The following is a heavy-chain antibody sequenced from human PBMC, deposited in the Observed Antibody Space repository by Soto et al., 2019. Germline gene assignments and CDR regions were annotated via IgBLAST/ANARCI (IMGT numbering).Heavy chain of an antibody. CDR1: GGTFSRYS. CDR2: IIPIFGIA. J-gene: IGHJ6*04. V-gene: IGHV1-69*13. Sequence: SVKVSCKASGGTFSRYSITWVRQAPGHGLEWIGRIIPIFGIASYAQKFQGRVTITADESTSTAYMELSSLRSDDTAVYYCAREDRSRETGGAPAGINGREVWGKGTTVTASS. D-gene: IGHD6-13*01. CDR3: AREDRSRETGGAPAGINGREV.